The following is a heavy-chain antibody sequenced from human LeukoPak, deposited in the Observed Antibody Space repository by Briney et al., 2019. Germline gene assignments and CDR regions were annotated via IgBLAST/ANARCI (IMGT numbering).Heavy chain of an antibody. CDR2: IKKDGTET. CDR1: GFMFSSNW. Sequence: GGSLRLSCAASGFMFSSNWMSWVRLAPGKGLEWVANIKKDGTETYYMDSVKGRFTISRDNAKNSLYLQMNSLRVEDTAVYYCAKEGRSLQTYWGQGTLVTVSS. J-gene: IGHJ4*02. V-gene: IGHV3-7*03. CDR3: AKEGRSLQTY. D-gene: IGHD5-24*01.